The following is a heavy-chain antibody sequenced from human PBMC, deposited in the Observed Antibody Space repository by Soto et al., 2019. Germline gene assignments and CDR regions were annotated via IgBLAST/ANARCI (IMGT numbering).Heavy chain of an antibody. CDR1: GFTFSSYA. CDR2: ISGSGGST. D-gene: IGHD5-12*01. Sequence: PGGSLRLSCAASGFTFSSYAMSWVRQAPGKGLEWVSAISGSGGSTYYADSVKGRFTISRDNSKNTLYLQMNSLRAEDTAVYYCAKDEVLGYSGYGPDVDYWGQGTLVTVSS. CDR3: AKDEVLGYSGYGPDVDY. J-gene: IGHJ4*02. V-gene: IGHV3-23*01.